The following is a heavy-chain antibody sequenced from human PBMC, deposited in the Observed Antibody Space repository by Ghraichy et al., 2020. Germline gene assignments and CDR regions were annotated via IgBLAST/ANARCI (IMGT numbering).Heavy chain of an antibody. CDR3: ARGGYSYGLPNWYFDL. J-gene: IGHJ2*01. D-gene: IGHD5-18*01. CDR1: GYTFTSYA. V-gene: IGHV1-3*01. Sequence: ASVKVSCKASGYTFTSYAMHWVRQAPGQRLEWMGWINAGNGNTKYSQKFQGRVTITRDTSASTAYMELSSLRSEDTAVYYCARGGYSYGLPNWYFDLWGRGTLVTVSS. CDR2: INAGNGNT.